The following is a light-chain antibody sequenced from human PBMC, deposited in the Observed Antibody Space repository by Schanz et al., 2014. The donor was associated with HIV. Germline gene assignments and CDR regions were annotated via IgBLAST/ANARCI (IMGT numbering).Light chain of an antibody. J-gene: IGLJ2*01. CDR2: EGS. V-gene: IGLV2-14*02. CDR3: ISYTSDTVL. CDR1: SSDVGSYNL. Sequence: QSVLTQPPSVSGSPGQSVTISCTGPSSDVGSYNLVSWYQQHPGKAPKLMIYEGSKRPSGVSNRFSGSKSGNTASLTISGLQAEDEADYYCISYTSDTVLFGGGTKLTVL.